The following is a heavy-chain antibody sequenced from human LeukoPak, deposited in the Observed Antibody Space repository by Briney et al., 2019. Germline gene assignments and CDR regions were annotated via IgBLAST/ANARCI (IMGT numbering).Heavy chain of an antibody. D-gene: IGHD6-25*01. CDR3: AKGKIAAGYFDY. Sequence: GRSLRLSCAASGFTFSSYGMHWVRQAPGKGLEWVAVISYDGSNKYYADSVKGRFTISRDNSKNTLYLQMNSLRAEDTAVYYCAKGKIAAGYFDYWGQGTLVTVSS. V-gene: IGHV3-30*18. CDR1: GFTFSSYG. J-gene: IGHJ4*02. CDR2: ISYDGSNK.